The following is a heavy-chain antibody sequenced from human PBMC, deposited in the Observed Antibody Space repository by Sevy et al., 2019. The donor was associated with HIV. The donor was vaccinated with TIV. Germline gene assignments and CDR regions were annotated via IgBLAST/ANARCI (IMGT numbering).Heavy chain of an antibody. V-gene: IGHV3-74*01. CDR2: INSDGSST. CDR1: GFTFSSYW. Sequence: GGSLRLSCAASGFTFSSYWMYWVRQAPGKGLVWVSRINSDGSSTSYADSVKGRFTISRDNAKNTLYLQMNSLRAEDTDVYYCARDSSGYLGAYWYFDLWGRGTLVTVSS. CDR3: ARDSSGYLGAYWYFDL. D-gene: IGHD3-22*01. J-gene: IGHJ2*01.